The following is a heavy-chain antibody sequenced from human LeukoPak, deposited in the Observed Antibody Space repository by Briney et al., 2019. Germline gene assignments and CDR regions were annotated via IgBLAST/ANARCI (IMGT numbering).Heavy chain of an antibody. J-gene: IGHJ4*02. CDR3: ARRGYSSSTSCYGPMFFY. CDR1: GYTFTSYA. D-gene: IGHD2-2*01. Sequence: ASVTVSCKASGYTFTSYAMHWVRQAPGQRLEWMGWINAGNGNTKYSQKFQGRVTITRDTSASTAYMELSSLRSEDTAVYYCARRGYSSSTSCYGPMFFYWGQGTLVTVSS. CDR2: INAGNGNT. V-gene: IGHV1-3*01.